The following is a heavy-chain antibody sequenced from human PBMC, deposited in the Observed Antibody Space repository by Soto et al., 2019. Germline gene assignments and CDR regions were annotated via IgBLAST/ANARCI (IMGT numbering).Heavy chain of an antibody. CDR3: ARDGSGSSLGVDAFDI. Sequence: ASVKGLLQGIWIHLTSYYMHWVRQAPGQGLEWMGIINPSGGSTSYAQKFQGRVTMTRDTSTSTVYMELSSLRSEDTAVYYCARDGSGSSLGVDAFDIWGQGTMVTVSS. D-gene: IGHD3-10*01. V-gene: IGHV1-46*01. J-gene: IGHJ3*02. CDR2: INPSGGST. CDR1: IHLTSYY.